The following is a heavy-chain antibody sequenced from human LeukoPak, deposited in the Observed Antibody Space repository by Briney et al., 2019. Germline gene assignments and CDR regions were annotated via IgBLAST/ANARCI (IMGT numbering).Heavy chain of an antibody. CDR3: AEAYYDFWSGYYAFDY. CDR1: GGSISSSSYY. D-gene: IGHD3-3*01. Sequence: SETLSLTCTVSGGSISSSSYYWGWIRQPPRKGLEWIGSIYYSGSTYYNPSLKSRVTISVDTSKNQFSLKLSSVTAADTAVYYCAEAYYDFWSGYYAFDYWGQGTLVTVSS. J-gene: IGHJ4*02. V-gene: IGHV4-39*01. CDR2: IYYSGST.